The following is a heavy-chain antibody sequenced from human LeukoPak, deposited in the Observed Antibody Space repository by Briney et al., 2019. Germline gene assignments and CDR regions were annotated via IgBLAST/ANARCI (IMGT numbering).Heavy chain of an antibody. J-gene: IGHJ4*02. CDR1: GGTFSSYA. V-gene: IGHV1-69*05. D-gene: IGHD3-22*01. CDR3: ARDRKPYYYDSSGYYGFDY. Sequence: ASVKVSCKASGGTFSSYAISWVRQAPGQGLEWMGRIIPIFGTANYAQKFQGRVTITTGESTSTAYMELSSLRSEDTAVYYCARDRKPYYYDSSGYYGFDYWGQGTLVTVSS. CDR2: IIPIFGTA.